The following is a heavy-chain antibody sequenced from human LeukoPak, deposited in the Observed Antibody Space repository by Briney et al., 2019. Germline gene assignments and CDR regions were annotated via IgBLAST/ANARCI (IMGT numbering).Heavy chain of an antibody. D-gene: IGHD2-21*01. Sequence: GGSLRLSCAASGFTVSSNYMSWVRQAPGKGLEWVSVIYSGGSTYYADSVKGRFTISRDNSKNTLYLQMNSLRAEDTAVYYCANGILWWSFDYWGQGTLVTVSS. CDR3: ANGILWWSFDY. V-gene: IGHV3-53*01. CDR2: IYSGGST. J-gene: IGHJ4*02. CDR1: GFTVSSNY.